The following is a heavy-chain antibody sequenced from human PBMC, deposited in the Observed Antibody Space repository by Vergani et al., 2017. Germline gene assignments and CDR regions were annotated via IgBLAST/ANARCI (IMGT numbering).Heavy chain of an antibody. J-gene: IGHJ4*02. D-gene: IGHD2-21*01. Sequence: EVQLLGSGGGLVQPGGSLRLTCAASEFTFSNYAMNWVRQAPGKGLEWVSGISGSGVSAYYTDSVKGRFTISRDNSKNMLFLQMNNLRTEDTAIYYCTRHVPCGDGACLHFDHWGQGTQVTVSS. CDR2: ISGSGVSA. CDR3: TRHVPCGDGACLHFDH. CDR1: EFTFSNYA. V-gene: IGHV3-23*01.